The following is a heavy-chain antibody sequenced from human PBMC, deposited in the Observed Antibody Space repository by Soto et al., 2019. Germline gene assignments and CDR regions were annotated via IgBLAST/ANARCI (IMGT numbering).Heavy chain of an antibody. J-gene: IGHJ6*03. CDR1: HFTFSSYA. D-gene: IGHD2-21*02. Sequence: GGSLRLSCAASHFTFSSYAMNWVRQAPGKGLEWVSAIKGSGDNTYYADSVKGRFTISRDNSKNTLYPQMNSLRAEDTAVYYCAKGRGVTAGIMDVWGKGTTVTVSS. CDR2: IKGSGDNT. V-gene: IGHV3-23*01. CDR3: AKGRGVTAGIMDV.